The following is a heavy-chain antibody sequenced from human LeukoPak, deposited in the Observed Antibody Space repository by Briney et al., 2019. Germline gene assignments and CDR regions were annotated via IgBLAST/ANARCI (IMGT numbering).Heavy chain of an antibody. CDR3: AREYSSSSGRLYDY. Sequence: ASVKVSRKASGYTFTGYYMHWVRQAPGQGLEWMGWIAPNSGGTNYAQKFQGRVTMTRDTSINTAYMELNRLTSGDTAVYYCAREYSSSSGRLYDYWGLGTLVTVSS. V-gene: IGHV1-2*02. CDR1: GYTFTGYY. D-gene: IGHD6-6*01. CDR2: IAPNSGGT. J-gene: IGHJ4*02.